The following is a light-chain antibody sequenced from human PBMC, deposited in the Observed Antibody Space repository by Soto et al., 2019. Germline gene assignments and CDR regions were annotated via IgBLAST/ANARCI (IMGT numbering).Light chain of an antibody. V-gene: IGLV1-44*01. Sequence: QSVLTQPPSVSAAPGQTVTISCSGSNSNIGNNTVNWYQQLPGTAPKLLIYSNNQRPSGVPDRFSGSKSGTSASLAISGLQSEDEADYYCAAWDDSLNGWVFGGGTKLTVL. J-gene: IGLJ3*02. CDR2: SNN. CDR3: AAWDDSLNGWV. CDR1: NSNIGNNT.